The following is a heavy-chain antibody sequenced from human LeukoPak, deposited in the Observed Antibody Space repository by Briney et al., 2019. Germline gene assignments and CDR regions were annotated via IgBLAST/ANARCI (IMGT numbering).Heavy chain of an antibody. CDR2: ISAYNGNT. CDR3: ARDGRLTTIPDNDYYYYYGMDV. V-gene: IGHV1-18*01. D-gene: IGHD4-11*01. Sequence: ASVKVSCKASSYTFTSYGISWVRQAPGQGLEWMGWISAYNGNTNYAQKLQGRVTMTTDTSTSTAYMELRSLRSDDTAVYYCARDGRLTTIPDNDYYYYYGMDVWGQGTTVTVSS. CDR1: SYTFTSYG. J-gene: IGHJ6*02.